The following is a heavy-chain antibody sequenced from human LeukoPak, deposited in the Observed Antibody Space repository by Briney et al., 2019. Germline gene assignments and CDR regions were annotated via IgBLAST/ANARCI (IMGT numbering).Heavy chain of an antibody. CDR3: GRGHWGLDY. CDR1: GFTLSSYA. CDR2: ISVSGNT. J-gene: IGHJ4*02. D-gene: IGHD7-27*01. V-gene: IGHV3-23*01. Sequence: SGGSLRLSCAASGFTLSSYAMSWVRQGPGKGLEWVSAISVSGNTYHADSVKGRFTISRDNAMSSLYLQMNSLRAEDTAVYYCGRGHWGLDYWGQGTLVTVSS.